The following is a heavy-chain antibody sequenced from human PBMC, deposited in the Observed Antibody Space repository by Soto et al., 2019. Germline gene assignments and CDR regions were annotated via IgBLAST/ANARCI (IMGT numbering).Heavy chain of an antibody. CDR3: ARGGVY. V-gene: IGHV3-48*03. Sequence: GGSLRFSCEATGFTFSSHEMNWIRQTPGKRLEWIAKISGSGSTINYADSVKGRFTISRDNVQRTLHLQMDSLRVEDTGVYYCARGGVYWGRGTLVTVSS. CDR1: GFTFSSHE. J-gene: IGHJ1*01. D-gene: IGHD2-8*01. CDR2: ISGSGSTI.